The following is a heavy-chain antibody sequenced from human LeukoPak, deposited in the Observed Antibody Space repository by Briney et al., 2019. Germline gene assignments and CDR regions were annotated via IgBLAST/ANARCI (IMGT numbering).Heavy chain of an antibody. CDR3: ARFYYDSSGYINWFDP. V-gene: IGHV1-69*06. Sequence: GASVKVSCKASGYTFTSYGISWVRQAPGQGLEWMGGIIPIFGTANYAQKFQGRVTITADKSTSTAYMELSSLRSEDTAVYYCARFYYDSSGYINWFDPWGQGTLVTVSS. CDR1: GYTFTSYG. CDR2: IIPIFGTA. D-gene: IGHD3-22*01. J-gene: IGHJ5*02.